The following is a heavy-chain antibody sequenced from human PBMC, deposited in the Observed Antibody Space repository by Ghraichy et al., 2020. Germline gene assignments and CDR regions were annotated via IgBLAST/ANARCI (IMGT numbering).Heavy chain of an antibody. CDR2: VYYSGDT. CDR1: GGSFSTYY. CDR3: ARAFGGAKDFDC. Sequence: SETLSLTCNVSGGSFSTYYWSWIRQPPGKGLEWIGYVYYSGDTNYNPSLKSRVTISIDTSKNQFSLSLSSVTAADTAVYYCARAFGGAKDFDCWGQGTLVTVSS. J-gene: IGHJ4*02. V-gene: IGHV4-59*01. D-gene: IGHD3-10*01.